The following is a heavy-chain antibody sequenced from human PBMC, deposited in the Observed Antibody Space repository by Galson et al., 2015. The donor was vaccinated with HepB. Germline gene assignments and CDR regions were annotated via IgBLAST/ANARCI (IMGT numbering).Heavy chain of an antibody. D-gene: IGHD2-2*01. CDR3: ARDTVPGADYCSSTSCYLDTSFDY. J-gene: IGHJ4*02. CDR1: GFTFSSHS. Sequence: SLRLSCAASGFTFSSHSMNWVRQAPGKGLEWVSYISSSSSTIYYADSVKGRFTISRDNAKNSLYLQMNSLRDEDTAVYYCARDTVPGADYCSSTSCYLDTSFDYWGQGTLVTVSS. V-gene: IGHV3-48*02. CDR2: ISSSSSTI.